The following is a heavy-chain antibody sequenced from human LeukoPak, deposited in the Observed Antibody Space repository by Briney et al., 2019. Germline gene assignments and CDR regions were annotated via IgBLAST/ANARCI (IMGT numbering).Heavy chain of an antibody. Sequence: SQTLSLTCAISGYSVSSIRDAWNWIRQSPSRGLEWLGSTYYRSKWYNDYALSVKSRITINPDTSKNQFSLQLNSVTPEDTAVYYCARDRGSLRYYFDYWGQGTLVTVSS. D-gene: IGHD1-26*01. V-gene: IGHV6-1*01. CDR2: TYYRSKWYN. CDR3: ARDRGSLRYYFDY. J-gene: IGHJ4*02. CDR1: GYSVSSIRDA.